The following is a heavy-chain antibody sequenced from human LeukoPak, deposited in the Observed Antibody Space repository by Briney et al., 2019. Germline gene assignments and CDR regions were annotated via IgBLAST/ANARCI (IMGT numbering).Heavy chain of an antibody. CDR3: ARGGWSSGWYGVDY. J-gene: IGHJ4*02. V-gene: IGHV1-8*01. CDR2: MNPNSGNT. Sequence: GAVKVSFKGSGYTFTSYGINWGREGPGQGLGWEGMMNPNSGNTGYAQKFQGRVTMTRNTSISTAYMELSSLRSEDTAVYYCARGGWSSGWYGVDYWGQGTLVTVSS. D-gene: IGHD6-19*01. CDR1: GYTFTSYG.